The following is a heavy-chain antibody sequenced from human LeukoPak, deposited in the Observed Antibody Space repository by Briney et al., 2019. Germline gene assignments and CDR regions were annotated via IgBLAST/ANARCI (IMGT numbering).Heavy chain of an antibody. D-gene: IGHD3-3*01. J-gene: IGHJ4*02. Sequence: GGSLRLSCAASGFVFSGYGFNWVRQAQGKGLEWISYISSGGSDIFYADPVKGRFTISRDNAKSSVFLQMSSLRGEDTAVYYCASGYDFSSGSKRGFDNWGQGALVTVSS. CDR2: ISSGGSDI. CDR1: GFVFSGYG. V-gene: IGHV3-48*01. CDR3: ASGYDFSSGSKRGFDN.